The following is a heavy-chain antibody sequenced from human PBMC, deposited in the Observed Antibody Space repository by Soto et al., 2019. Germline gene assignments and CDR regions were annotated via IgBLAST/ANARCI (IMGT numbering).Heavy chain of an antibody. CDR1: GGSISSYY. CDR2: IYYSGST. D-gene: IGHD3-10*01. CDR3: ARLLWFGEHGYYMDV. Sequence: SETLSLTCTVSGGSISSYYWSWIRQPPGKGLEWIGYIYYSGSTNYNPSLKSRVTIPVDTSKNQFSLKLSSVTAADTAVYYCARLLWFGEHGYYMDVWGKGTTVTVSS. J-gene: IGHJ6*03. V-gene: IGHV4-59*01.